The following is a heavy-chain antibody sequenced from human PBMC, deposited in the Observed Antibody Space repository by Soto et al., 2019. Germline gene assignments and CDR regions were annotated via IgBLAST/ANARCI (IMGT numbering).Heavy chain of an antibody. CDR3: AGTTSHYWYYMDV. Sequence: QTLSLTCVISGDSVSSNSAAWNWIRQSPSRGLEWLGRTYYRTRWYYDYAVSVRSRITVNPDTSKNQFSLQLTSVTPEDTAVYYCAGTTSHYWYYMDVWGQGTTVTVSS. CDR1: GDSVSSNSAA. CDR2: TYYRTRWYY. D-gene: IGHD1-7*01. J-gene: IGHJ6*03. V-gene: IGHV6-1*01.